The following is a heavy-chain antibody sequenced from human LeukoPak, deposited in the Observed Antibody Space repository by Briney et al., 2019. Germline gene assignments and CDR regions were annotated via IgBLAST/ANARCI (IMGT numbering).Heavy chain of an antibody. J-gene: IGHJ4*02. V-gene: IGHV3-23*01. CDR3: ANSIVVVPAAMSEDY. D-gene: IGHD2-2*01. CDR2: ISGSGGST. Sequence: GGSLRLSCAASGFTFSSYAMSWVRQAPGKGLEWVSAISGSGGSTYYADSVKGRFTISRDNSKNTLYLQMNSPRAEDTAVYYCANSIVVVPAAMSEDYWGQGTLVTVSS. CDR1: GFTFSSYA.